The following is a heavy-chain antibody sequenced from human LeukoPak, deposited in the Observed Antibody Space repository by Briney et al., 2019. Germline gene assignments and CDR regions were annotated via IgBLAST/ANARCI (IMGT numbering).Heavy chain of an antibody. CDR1: GYTFTSYY. CDR2: INPSGGST. CDR3: ARVLGSGGSCYAAEP. J-gene: IGHJ5*02. Sequence: ASVKVSCKASGYTFTSYYMHWVRQAPGQGLEGMGIINPSGGSTSYAQKAQGRVTMTRDMSKSTVYMQLSSLRSEDTAVYYCARVLGSGGSCYAAEPWGQGTLVTVSS. V-gene: IGHV1-46*01. D-gene: IGHD2-15*01.